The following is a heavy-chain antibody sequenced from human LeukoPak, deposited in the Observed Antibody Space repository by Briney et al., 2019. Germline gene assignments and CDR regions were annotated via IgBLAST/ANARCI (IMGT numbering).Heavy chain of an antibody. CDR2: ISYDGSNK. V-gene: IGHV3-30*18. J-gene: IGHJ6*02. Sequence: GRSLRLSCAASGFTFSSYGMHWVRQAPGKGLEWVAVISYDGSNKYYADSVKGRFTISRDNSKNTLYLQMNSLRAEDTAVYYCAKAHSSGLLKAYYYYGMDVWGQGTTVTVSS. D-gene: IGHD6-19*01. CDR3: AKAHSSGLLKAYYYYGMDV. CDR1: GFTFSSYG.